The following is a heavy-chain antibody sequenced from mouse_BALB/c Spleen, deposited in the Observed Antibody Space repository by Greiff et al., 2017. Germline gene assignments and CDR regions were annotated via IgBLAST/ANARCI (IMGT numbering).Heavy chain of an antibody. CDR2: IWSGGST. CDR3: ASYYYGSRAWFAY. Sequence: VMLVESGPGLVQPSQSLSITCTVSGFSLTSYGVHWVRQSPGKGLEWLGVIWSGGSTDYNAAFISRLSISKDNSKSQVFFKMNSLQADDTAIYYCASYYYGSRAWFAYWGQGTLVTVSA. CDR1: GFSLTSYG. J-gene: IGHJ3*01. D-gene: IGHD1-1*01. V-gene: IGHV2-4-1*01.